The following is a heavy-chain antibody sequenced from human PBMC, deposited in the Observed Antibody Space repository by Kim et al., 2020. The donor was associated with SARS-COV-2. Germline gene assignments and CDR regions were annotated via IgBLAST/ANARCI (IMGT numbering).Heavy chain of an antibody. CDR3: ACPLLYSGSWYGMDV. Sequence: GESLKISCQGSGYSFTTYWIGWVRQVPGKGLEWMGIIYPGDSDTRYSPSFQGQVTISADKSTTTAYLQWDSLKASDTGIYYCACPLLYSGSWYGMDVWGQGTTVTVSS. CDR1: GYSFTTYW. CDR2: IYPGDSDT. V-gene: IGHV5-51*01. D-gene: IGHD6-13*01. J-gene: IGHJ6*02.